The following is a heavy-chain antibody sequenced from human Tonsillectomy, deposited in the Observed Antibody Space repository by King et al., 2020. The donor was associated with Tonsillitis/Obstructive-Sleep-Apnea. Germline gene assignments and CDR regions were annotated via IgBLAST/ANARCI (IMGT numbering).Heavy chain of an antibody. CDR3: AKGVASYSSGWYYFDC. J-gene: IGHJ4*02. V-gene: IGHV3-23*04. CDR1: GFTFSSYA. D-gene: IGHD6-19*01. Sequence: VQLVESGGGLVQPGGSLRLSCAASGFTFSSYAMSWVRQAPGKGLEWVSTISGSGGSTYYADSVKGRFTISRDNSKNTLYLQMNSPRAEETAVYYCAKGVASYSSGWYYFDCWGQGILVTVSS. CDR2: ISGSGGST.